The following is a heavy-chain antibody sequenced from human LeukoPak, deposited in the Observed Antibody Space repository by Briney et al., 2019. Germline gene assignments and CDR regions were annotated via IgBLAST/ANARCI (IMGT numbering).Heavy chain of an antibody. V-gene: IGHV3-21*01. J-gene: IGHJ4*02. CDR1: GYTFSSYS. CDR3: VRLRRNSDTSGFYYYYDF. Sequence: GGSLRLSCLASGYTFSSYSINWVRQAPGKGLEWVSSISVRSNYIYYADSVRGRFRISRDDARDSLDLQMNSLRAEDTAVYYCVRLRRNSDTSGFYYYYDFWGQGTLVTVSS. D-gene: IGHD3-22*01. CDR2: ISVRSNYI.